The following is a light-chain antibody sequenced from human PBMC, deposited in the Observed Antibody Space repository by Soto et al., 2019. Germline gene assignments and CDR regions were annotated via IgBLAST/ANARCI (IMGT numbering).Light chain of an antibody. V-gene: IGLV1-51*01. CDR1: SSNIGNNY. CDR3: CSYAGSNTFYV. J-gene: IGLJ1*01. CDR2: DNN. Sequence: QSVLTQPPSVSAAPGQKVTISCSGSSSNIGNNYVSWYQQLPGTAPKLLIYDNNKRPSGIPDRFSGSKSGTSATLTISGLQAEDEADYYCCSYAGSNTFYVFGTGTKVTVL.